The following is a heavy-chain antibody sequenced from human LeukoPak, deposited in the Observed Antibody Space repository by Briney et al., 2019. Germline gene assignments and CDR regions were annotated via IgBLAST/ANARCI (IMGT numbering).Heavy chain of an antibody. D-gene: IGHD6-25*01. V-gene: IGHV3-30*04. CDR3: ARPRRGYGTHDAFDI. CDR1: GFTFSSYA. CDR2: ISYDGSNK. Sequence: GRSLRLSCAASGFTFSSYAMHWVRQAPGKGLEWVAVISYDGSNKYYADSVKGRFTISRDNSKNTLYLQMSSLRAEDTAVYYCARPRRGYGTHDAFDIWGQGTMVTVSS. J-gene: IGHJ3*02.